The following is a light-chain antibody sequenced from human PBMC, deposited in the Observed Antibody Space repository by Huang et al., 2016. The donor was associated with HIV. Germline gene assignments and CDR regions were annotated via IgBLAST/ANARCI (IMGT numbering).Light chain of an antibody. CDR1: QSVSSN. CDR2: GAS. CDR3: QQYNNWPPEET. V-gene: IGKV3-15*01. J-gene: IGKJ3*01. Sequence: EIVMTQSPVTLSVSPGERATLACRASQSVSSNLAGYQQKAGQAPRRLIYGASTRATGIPARFSGSGSGTEFTLTISSLQSEDFAVYYCQQYNNWPPEETFGPGTKVDIK.